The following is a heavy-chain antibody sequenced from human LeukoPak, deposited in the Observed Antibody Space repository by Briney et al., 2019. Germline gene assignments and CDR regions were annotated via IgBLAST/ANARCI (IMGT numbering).Heavy chain of an antibody. Sequence: PGGSLRLSCAASGCTFDDYGMCWVHQAPGKGLEWVSGINWNGGSTGYADSVKGRFTISRDNAKNSLYLQMNSLRAEDTALYYCASGLIAAAGTAGYWGQGTLVTVSS. CDR3: ASGLIAAAGTAGY. V-gene: IGHV3-20*04. D-gene: IGHD6-13*01. CDR1: GCTFDDYG. J-gene: IGHJ4*02. CDR2: INWNGGST.